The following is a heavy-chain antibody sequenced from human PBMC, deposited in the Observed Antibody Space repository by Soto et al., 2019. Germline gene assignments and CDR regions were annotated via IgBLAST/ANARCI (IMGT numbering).Heavy chain of an antibody. J-gene: IGHJ5*02. Sequence: GGSLRLSCAASGFTFSSYAMSWVRQAPGKGLEWVSAISGSGGSTYYADSVKGRFTISRDNSKNTLYLQMNSLRAEDTAVYYCAKDTPPWQTLPALSRYGDDLAWGQGTLVTVSS. V-gene: IGHV3-23*01. CDR1: GFTFSSYA. D-gene: IGHD4-17*01. CDR3: AKDTPPWQTLPALSRYGDDLA. CDR2: ISGSGGST.